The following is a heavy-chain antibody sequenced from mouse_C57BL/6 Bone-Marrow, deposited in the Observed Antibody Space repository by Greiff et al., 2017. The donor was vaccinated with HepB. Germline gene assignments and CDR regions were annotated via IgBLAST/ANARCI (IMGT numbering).Heavy chain of an antibody. D-gene: IGHD1-1*01. J-gene: IGHJ2*01. CDR2: ISSGSSTI. CDR1: GFTFSDYG. Sequence: EVKLMESGGGLVKPGGSLKLSCAASGFTFSDYGMHWVRQAPEKGLEWVAYISSGSSTIYYADTVKGRFTISRDNAKNTLFLQMTSLRSEDTAMYYCAGNYFFDYWGQGTTLTVSS. V-gene: IGHV5-17*01. CDR3: AGNYFFDY.